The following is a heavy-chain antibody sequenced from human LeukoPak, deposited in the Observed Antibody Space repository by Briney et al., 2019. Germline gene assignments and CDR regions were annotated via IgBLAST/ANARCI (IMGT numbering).Heavy chain of an antibody. Sequence: GGSLRLSCAASGFTFSTYTMNWVRQAPGKGLEWVSSIDNSGRTMYYADSVKGRFTISRDNAKNSLYLQVNSLRAEDTAVYYCVRGDSRDYWGQGTLVTVSS. V-gene: IGHV3-21*01. CDR2: IDNSGRTM. J-gene: IGHJ4*02. CDR3: VRGDSRDY. CDR1: GFTFSTYT. D-gene: IGHD3-22*01.